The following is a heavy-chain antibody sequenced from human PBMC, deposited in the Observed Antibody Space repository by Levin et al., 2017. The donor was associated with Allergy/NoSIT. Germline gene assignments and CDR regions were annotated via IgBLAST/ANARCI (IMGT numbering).Heavy chain of an antibody. J-gene: IGHJ4*02. Sequence: GESLKISCAASGFSFKDYSMHWVRLTPRKGLEWVSLIPWDGGSTYYADSVKGQFTISRDNNKQSLFLQMNSLTTEDTALYFCSKGITGGSWSFDYWGQGTLVTVSS. D-gene: IGHD6-13*01. CDR2: IPWDGGST. CDR3: SKGITGGSWSFDY. CDR1: GFSFKDYS. V-gene: IGHV3-43*01.